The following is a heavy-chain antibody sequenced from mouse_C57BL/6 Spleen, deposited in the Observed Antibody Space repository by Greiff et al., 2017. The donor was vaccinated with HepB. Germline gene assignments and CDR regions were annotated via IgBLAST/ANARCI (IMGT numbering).Heavy chain of an antibody. J-gene: IGHJ3*01. CDR3: ARGDPVPFAY. D-gene: IGHD3-3*01. V-gene: IGHV1-81*01. CDR1: GYTFTSYG. CDR2: IYPRSGNT. Sequence: VKLQQSGAELARPGASVKLSCKASGYTFTSYGISWVKQRTGQGLEWIGEIYPRSGNTYYNEKFKGKATLTADKSSSTAYMELRSLTSEDSAVYFCARGDPVPFAYWGQGTLVTVSA.